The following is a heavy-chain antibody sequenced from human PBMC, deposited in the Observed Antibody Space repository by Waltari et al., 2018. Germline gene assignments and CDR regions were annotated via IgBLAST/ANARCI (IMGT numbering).Heavy chain of an antibody. Sequence: QVQLQQWGAGLLKPSETLSLTCAVYGGSFSGYYWSWIRQPPGKGLEWIGEINHRGSTNYNPSLKSRVTISVDTSKNTLYLQMNSLRAEDTAVYYCARGYDFFDYWGQGTLVTVSS. CDR2: INHRGST. CDR3: ARGYDFFDY. J-gene: IGHJ4*02. V-gene: IGHV4-34*01. CDR1: GGSFSGYY.